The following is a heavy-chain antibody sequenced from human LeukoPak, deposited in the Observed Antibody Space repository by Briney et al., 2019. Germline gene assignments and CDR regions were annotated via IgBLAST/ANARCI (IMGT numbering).Heavy chain of an antibody. Sequence: TLSLTCTFSGGSISSVGYYWSWIRQHPGKGLAWIGYIYYSGSAYYNPSLKSRVTISVDTSKIQFSLKLSSVTAADTAVYYCARADATGGRFHAFDIWGQGTMVTVSS. CDR1: GGSISSVGYY. D-gene: IGHD3-3*01. V-gene: IGHV4-31*03. CDR3: ARADATGGRFHAFDI. CDR2: IYYSGSA. J-gene: IGHJ3*02.